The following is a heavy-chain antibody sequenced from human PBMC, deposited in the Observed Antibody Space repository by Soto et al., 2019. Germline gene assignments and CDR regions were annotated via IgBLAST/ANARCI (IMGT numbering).Heavy chain of an antibody. CDR2: IYHSGST. CDR3: ARTGKGYCSGGSCYGLGY. Sequence: QVQLQESGPGLVKPSGTLSLTCAVSGGSISSSNWWSWVRQPPGKGLDWIGEIYHSGSTNYNPSLKSRVTISVDKSKNQFSLKLSSVTAADTAVYYCARTGKGYCSGGSCYGLGYWGQGTLVTVSS. V-gene: IGHV4-4*02. J-gene: IGHJ4*02. D-gene: IGHD2-15*01. CDR1: GGSISSSNW.